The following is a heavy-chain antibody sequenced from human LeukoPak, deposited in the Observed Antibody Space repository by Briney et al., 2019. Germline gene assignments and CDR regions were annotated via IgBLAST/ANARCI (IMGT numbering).Heavy chain of an antibody. Sequence: GGSLRLSCAASGFTFSSYNMNWVRQAPGKGLEWVSSISIGGSYIYYADSVEGRFTISRDNAKNTLYLQMNSLRAEDTAVYYCAKDGTGYSSSWYSYWGQGTLVTVSS. CDR3: AKDGTGYSSSWYSY. D-gene: IGHD6-13*01. CDR1: GFTFSSYN. CDR2: ISIGGSYI. V-gene: IGHV3-21*04. J-gene: IGHJ4*02.